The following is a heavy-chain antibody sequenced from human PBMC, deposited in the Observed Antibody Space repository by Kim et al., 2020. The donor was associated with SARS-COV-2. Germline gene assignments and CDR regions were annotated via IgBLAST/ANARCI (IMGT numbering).Heavy chain of an antibody. V-gene: IGHV3-21*01. Sequence: GGSLRLSCAASGFTFSSYSMNWVRQAPGKGLEWVSSIRSSRSYKYYADSVKGRFTISRDNAKNSLYLQMNSLRAEDTAVYYCAKFIAAASYAYLDV. CDR1: GFTFSSYS. CDR2: IRSSRSYK. J-gene: IGHJ3*01. D-gene: IGHD6-13*01. CDR3: AKFIAAASYAYLDV.